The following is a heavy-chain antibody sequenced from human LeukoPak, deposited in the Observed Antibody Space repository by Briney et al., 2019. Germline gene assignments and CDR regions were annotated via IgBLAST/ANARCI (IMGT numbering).Heavy chain of an antibody. CDR2: IWYDGSNK. CDR1: GFTFSSYG. V-gene: IGHV3-33*01. J-gene: IGHJ4*02. Sequence: GGSLRLSCAASGFTFSSYGMHWVRQAPGKGLEWAAVIWYDGSNKYYADSVKGRFTISRDNSKNTLYLQMNSLRAEDTAVYYCARDGRDVLLWFGELPNPGGGFDYWGQGTLVTVSS. D-gene: IGHD3-10*01. CDR3: ARDGRDVLLWFGELPNPGGGFDY.